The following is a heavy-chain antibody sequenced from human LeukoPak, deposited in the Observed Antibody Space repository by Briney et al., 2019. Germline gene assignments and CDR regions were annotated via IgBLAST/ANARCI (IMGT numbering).Heavy chain of an antibody. J-gene: IGHJ4*02. D-gene: IGHD2-15*01. CDR1: GFSFSSSW. CDR3: TTIRGFCSGRSCLGY. CDR2: INDDETST. Sequence: GGSLRLSCAASGFSFSSSWMHWVRQVPGKGLEWVSRINDDETSTTYAESVKGRFTISRDDSRNTLYLQMNSLKSEDTAVYYCTTIRGFCSGRSCLGYWGQGTLVTVSS. V-gene: IGHV3-74*01.